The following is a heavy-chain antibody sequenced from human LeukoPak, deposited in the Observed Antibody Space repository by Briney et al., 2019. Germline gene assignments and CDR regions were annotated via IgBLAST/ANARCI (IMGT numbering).Heavy chain of an antibody. V-gene: IGHV3-23*01. D-gene: IGHD3-10*01. CDR1: GFTFSSYA. J-gene: IGHJ4*02. CDR3: ATEVGGPMFDY. Sequence: GGSLRLSCAASGFTFSSYAMSWVRQAPGKGPEWISTINENGRNTHYADSVNGRFTISRDNSKNMVFLQMDSLRAEDTALYYCATEVGGPMFDYWGQGTLVTVSS. CDR2: INENGRNT.